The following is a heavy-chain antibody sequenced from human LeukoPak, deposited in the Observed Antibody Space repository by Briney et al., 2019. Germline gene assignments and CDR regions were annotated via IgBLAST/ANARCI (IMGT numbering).Heavy chain of an antibody. V-gene: IGHV1-46*01. CDR2: INPSGGST. Sequence: GASVKVSCKXSGYTFTSYYMHWVRQAPGQGLEWMGIINPSGGSTSYAQKFQGRVTMTRDTSTSTVYMELSSLRSEDTAVYYCARGEVPTYYYDSSGYWIFDYWGQGTLVTVSS. CDR1: GYTFTSYY. D-gene: IGHD3-22*01. CDR3: ARGEVPTYYYDSSGYWIFDY. J-gene: IGHJ4*02.